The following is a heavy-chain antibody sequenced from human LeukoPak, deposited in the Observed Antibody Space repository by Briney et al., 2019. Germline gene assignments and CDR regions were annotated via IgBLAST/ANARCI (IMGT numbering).Heavy chain of an antibody. V-gene: IGHV3-48*01. CDR1: GFTFSSYS. CDR2: ISSSSSTI. D-gene: IGHD2-2*01. J-gene: IGHJ4*02. Sequence: QAGGSLRLSCAASGFTFSSYSMNWVRQAPGKGLEWVSYISSSSSTIYYADSVKGRFTISRDNAKNSLYLQMNSLRAEDTAVYYCARFGQLAPDYWGQGTLVTVSS. CDR3: ARFGQLAPDY.